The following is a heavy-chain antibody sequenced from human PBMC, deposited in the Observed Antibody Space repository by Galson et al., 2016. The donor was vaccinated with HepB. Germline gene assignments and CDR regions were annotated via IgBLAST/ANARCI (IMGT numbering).Heavy chain of an antibody. D-gene: IGHD2-15*01. CDR1: GDSVSSNSAA. J-gene: IGHJ6*02. Sequence: CAISGDSVSSNSAAWNWIRQSPSRGLEWLGRTYYRSKWFNDYAVSVKSRGTINPDTSKNQFSLQLNSVTPEDTDVYYCARTRGYCSGGSCYPTGHGMDVWGQGTTVTVSS. CDR3: ARTRGYCSGGSCYPTGHGMDV. CDR2: TYYRSKWFN. V-gene: IGHV6-1*01.